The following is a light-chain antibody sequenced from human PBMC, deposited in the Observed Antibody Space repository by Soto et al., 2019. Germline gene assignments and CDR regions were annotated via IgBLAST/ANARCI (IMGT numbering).Light chain of an antibody. Sequence: EIVLTQSPGTLSFSPGERAPLSCRASQSVTNSLAWYQQKPGQAPRLLVYDASNRATGIPTRFSGSGSGTDFTLTISSLQPEDFATYYCQQLESYPSTFGGGTKV. CDR2: DAS. J-gene: IGKJ4*01. CDR3: QQLESYPST. CDR1: QSVTNS. V-gene: IGKV3-11*01.